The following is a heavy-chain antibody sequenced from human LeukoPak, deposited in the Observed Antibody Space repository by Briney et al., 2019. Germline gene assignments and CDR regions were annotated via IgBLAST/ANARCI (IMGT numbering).Heavy chain of an antibody. D-gene: IGHD1-1*01. Sequence: GGSLRLSCAASGFTFSNAWMSWVRRAPGKGLEWVGRIRSKSQGGTADYAAPVKGRFTISRDYSQNTLYLQMNSLQTEDTAVYYCTTLYNPDYWGQGTLVIVSS. CDR2: IRSKSQGGTA. CDR3: TTLYNPDY. V-gene: IGHV3-15*01. J-gene: IGHJ4*02. CDR1: GFTFSNAW.